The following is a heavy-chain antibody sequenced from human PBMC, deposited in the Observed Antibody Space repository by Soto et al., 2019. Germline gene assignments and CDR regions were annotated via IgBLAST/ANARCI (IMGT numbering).Heavy chain of an antibody. Sequence: QVQLVQSGAEVKTPVSSVKVSCKASGGTFNSFSIDWVRQAPGQGLEWMGGIIPMSGRPNYAQRFQGRVTFSADKSTNTVYMEVNSLTYKDTAVYYCTRRGRQSANWFDPWGQGTLVTVSS. CDR3: TRRGRQSANWFDP. CDR2: IIPMSGRP. V-gene: IGHV1-69*06. J-gene: IGHJ5*02. CDR1: GGTFNSFS.